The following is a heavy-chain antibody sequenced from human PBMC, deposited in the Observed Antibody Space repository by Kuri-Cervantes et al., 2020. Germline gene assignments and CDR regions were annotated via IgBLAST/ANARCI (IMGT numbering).Heavy chain of an antibody. V-gene: IGHV2-5*02. J-gene: IGHJ4*02. CDR1: GFSLSTNGVG. CDR3: AHIDNRNVGPGY. CDR2: TYWDDDK. Sequence: SGPTLVKPTQTLTLTCTFSGFSLSTNGVGVGWIRQPPGKALQWLAVTYWDDDKRYSPSLKSRLTITKDTSKNQVVLTMTNMDPVDTATYYCAHIDNRNVGPGYWGQGTLVTVSS. D-gene: IGHD1-14*01.